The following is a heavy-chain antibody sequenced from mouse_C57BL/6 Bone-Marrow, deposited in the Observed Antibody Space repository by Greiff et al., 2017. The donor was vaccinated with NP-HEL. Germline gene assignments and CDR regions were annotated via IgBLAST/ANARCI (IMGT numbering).Heavy chain of an antibody. D-gene: IGHD2-4*01. CDR1: GFTFSDYY. CDR3: ARPVYYDYDGGDYYAMGY. J-gene: IGHJ4*01. Sequence: EVLLVESGGDLVQPGGSLKLSCAASGFTFSDYYMYWVRQTPEKRLEWVAYISNGGGSTYYPDTVKGRFTISRDNAKNTLYLQMSRLKSEDTAMYYCARPVYYDYDGGDYYAMGYWGQGTTVTVS. CDR2: ISNGGGST. V-gene: IGHV5-12*01.